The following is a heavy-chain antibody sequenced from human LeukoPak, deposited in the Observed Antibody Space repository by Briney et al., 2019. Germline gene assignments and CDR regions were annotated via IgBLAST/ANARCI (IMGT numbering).Heavy chain of an antibody. J-gene: IGHJ4*02. CDR3: TRASGYSGYDDFDY. V-gene: IGHV3-49*04. CDR1: GFTFGDYA. CDR2: IRSKAYGGTT. Sequence: GGSLRLSCTASGFTFGDYAMSWVRQAPGKGLEWVGFIRSKAYGGTTEYAASVKGRFTISRDDSKSIAYLQMNSLKTEDTAVYYCTRASGYSGYDDFDYWGQGTLVTVSS. D-gene: IGHD5-12*01.